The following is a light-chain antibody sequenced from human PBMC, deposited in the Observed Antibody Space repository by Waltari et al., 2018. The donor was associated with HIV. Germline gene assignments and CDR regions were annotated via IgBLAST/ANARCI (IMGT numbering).Light chain of an antibody. V-gene: IGKV3-15*01. J-gene: IGKJ1*01. CDR3: QHYDRWPWG. CDR2: GAS. CDR1: QSVSSH. Sequence: EVVMTQSPATLSVSQGERATLSCRASQSVSSHLAWYQQRPGQSPRLLIYGASTRATGIPYRFSGSGSGTEFTLTISSLQSEDFALYYCQHYDRWPWGFGQGTKVEIK.